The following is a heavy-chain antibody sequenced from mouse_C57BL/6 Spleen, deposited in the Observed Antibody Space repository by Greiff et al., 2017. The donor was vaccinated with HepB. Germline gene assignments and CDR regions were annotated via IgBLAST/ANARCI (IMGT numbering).Heavy chain of an antibody. CDR1: GFTFSSYA. J-gene: IGHJ2*01. CDR2: ISAGGSYT. D-gene: IGHD1-1*01. V-gene: IGHV5-4*01. Sequence: DVMLVESGGGLVKPGGSLKLSCAASGFTFSSYAMSWVRQTPEKRLEWVATISAGGSYTYYPDNVKGRFTISRDNAKNNLYLQMSHLKSEDTAMYYCARDDYYGSSQYYFDYWGQGTTLTVSS. CDR3: ARDDYYGSSQYYFDY.